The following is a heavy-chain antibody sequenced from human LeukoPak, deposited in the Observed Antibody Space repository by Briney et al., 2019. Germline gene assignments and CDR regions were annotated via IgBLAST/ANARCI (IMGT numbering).Heavy chain of an antibody. CDR2: IKPNSGGT. CDR3: ARLSELYYYYYMDV. Sequence: ASVKVSCKASGYSFADYYMHWVRQAPGQGLEWMGWIKPNSGGTRSAQKFQGRVTMTRDTSISTAYMELSSLRSEDTAVYYCARLSELYYYYYMDVWGKGTTVTVSS. D-gene: IGHD1-26*01. CDR1: GYSFADYY. J-gene: IGHJ6*03. V-gene: IGHV1-2*02.